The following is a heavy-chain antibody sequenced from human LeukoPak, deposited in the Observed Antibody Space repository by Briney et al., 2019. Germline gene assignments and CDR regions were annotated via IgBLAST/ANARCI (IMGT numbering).Heavy chain of an antibody. J-gene: IGHJ4*02. Sequence: GGSLRLSCAASGFTFDDYGMSWVRQAPGKGLGWVSSISSSSSYIYYADSVKGRFTISRDNAKNSLYLQMNSLRAEDTAVYYCARPYSSSWYGSLDYWGQGTLVTVSS. V-gene: IGHV3-21*01. CDR2: ISSSSSYI. D-gene: IGHD6-13*01. CDR1: GFTFDDYG. CDR3: ARPYSSSWYGSLDY.